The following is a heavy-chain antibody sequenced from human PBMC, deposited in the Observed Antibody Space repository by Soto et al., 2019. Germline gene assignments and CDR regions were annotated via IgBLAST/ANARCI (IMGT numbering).Heavy chain of an antibody. J-gene: IGHJ4*02. CDR1: VFTFSSYW. V-gene: IGHV3-7*03. D-gene: IGHD3-3*01. Sequence: VGSLRLSCASSVFTFSSYWMSWVRQSPGKWLEWVANIKQDGSEKYYVDSVKGRFTISRDNAKNSLYLQMNSLRAEDTAVYYCARSRKYDFWSGYYLDYGGQGTLVTVSS. CDR2: IKQDGSEK. CDR3: ARSRKYDFWSGYYLDY.